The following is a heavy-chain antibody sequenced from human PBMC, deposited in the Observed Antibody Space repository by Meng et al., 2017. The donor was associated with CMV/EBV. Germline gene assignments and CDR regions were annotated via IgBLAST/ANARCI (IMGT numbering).Heavy chain of an antibody. D-gene: IGHD6-6*01. CDR2: IYYSGST. V-gene: IGHV4-61*01. Sequence: SETLSLTCTVSGGSVSSVSYYWSWIRQPPGKGLEWIGYIYYSGSTNYNPSLKTRVTISVDTSKNQFSLKLSSVTAADTAVYYCARGAAARLGYYYYGMDVWGQGTTVTVSS. CDR1: GGSVSSVSYY. CDR3: ARGAAARLGYYYYGMDV. J-gene: IGHJ6*02.